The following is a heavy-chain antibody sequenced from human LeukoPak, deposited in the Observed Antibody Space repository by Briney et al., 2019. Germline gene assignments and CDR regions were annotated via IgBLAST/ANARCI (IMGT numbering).Heavy chain of an antibody. CDR1: GGSISSGSYY. J-gene: IGHJ4*02. V-gene: IGHV4-61*02. CDR2: IYTSGST. Sequence: SQTLSLTCTVSGGSISSGSYYWSWIRQPAGKGLEWIGRIYTSGSTNYNPSLKSRVTISVDTSKNQFSLKLSSMTAADTAVYYCARSRRSGGKYYDFWSGYPEHYYFDYWGQGTLVTVSS. CDR3: ARSRRSGGKYYDFWSGYPEHYYFDY. D-gene: IGHD3-3*01.